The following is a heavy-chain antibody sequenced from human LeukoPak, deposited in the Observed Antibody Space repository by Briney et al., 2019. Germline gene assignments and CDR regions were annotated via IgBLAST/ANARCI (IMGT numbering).Heavy chain of an antibody. CDR3: VRDLRNYFDY. Sequence: GGSLRLSCAASGFTFSSYAMHWVRQAPGKGLEWVAVISYDGSNKYYADSVKGRFTISRDNSKNTLYLQMNSLRAEDTAVYYCVRDLRNYFDYWGQGTLVTVYS. CDR2: ISYDGSNK. V-gene: IGHV3-30-3*01. D-gene: IGHD4-17*01. J-gene: IGHJ4*02. CDR1: GFTFSSYA.